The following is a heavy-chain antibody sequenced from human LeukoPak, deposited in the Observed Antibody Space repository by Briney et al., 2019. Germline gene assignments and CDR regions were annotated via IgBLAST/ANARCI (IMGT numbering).Heavy chain of an antibody. Sequence: PGGSLRLSCAASGFTFSSYWMSWVRQAPGKGLEWVANIKQDGSEKYYVDSVKGRFTISRDNAKNSLYLQMNSLRAEDTAVYYCARWYPGPGGDRAHFDYWGQGTLVTVSS. J-gene: IGHJ4*02. CDR3: ARWYPGPGGDRAHFDY. D-gene: IGHD2-21*01. CDR2: IKQDGSEK. CDR1: GFTFSSYW. V-gene: IGHV3-7*01.